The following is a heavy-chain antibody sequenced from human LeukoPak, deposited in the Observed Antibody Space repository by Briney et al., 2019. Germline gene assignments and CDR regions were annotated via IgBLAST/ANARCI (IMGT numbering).Heavy chain of an antibody. Sequence: SETLSLTCTVSGGSVSSGSYYWSWIRQPPGKGLEWIGYIYYSGSTNYNPSLKSRVTISVDTSKNQFSPKLSSVTAADTAVYYCARENYYDNPNTWFDPWGQGTLVTVSS. D-gene: IGHD3-22*01. CDR1: GGSVSSGSYY. CDR3: ARENYYDNPNTWFDP. J-gene: IGHJ5*02. V-gene: IGHV4-61*01. CDR2: IYYSGST.